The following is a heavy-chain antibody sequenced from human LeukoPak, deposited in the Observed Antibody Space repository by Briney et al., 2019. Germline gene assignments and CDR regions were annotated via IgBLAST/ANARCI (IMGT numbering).Heavy chain of an antibody. V-gene: IGHV4-38-2*01. CDR3: ARLSYYDILKDAFDI. J-gene: IGHJ3*02. Sequence: SETLSLTCAVSGYSISSGYYWGWSRPPPGKGLEGMGSIYHSGSTYYNPSFKSRVTISVDTSKNQFSLKLSSVTAADTAVYYCARLSYYDILKDAFDIWGQGTMVTVSS. CDR1: GYSISSGYY. D-gene: IGHD3-9*01. CDR2: IYHSGST.